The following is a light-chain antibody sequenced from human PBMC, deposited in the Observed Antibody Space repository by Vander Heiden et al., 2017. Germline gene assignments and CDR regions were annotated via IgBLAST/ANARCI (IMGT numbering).Light chain of an antibody. J-gene: IGKJ1*01. CDR3: QLYNDYSWT. V-gene: IGKV1-5*03. CDR1: QSISTW. CDR2: KAS. Sequence: DIQITQSPSTLSASAGDRVTITCRASQSISTWLAWYQQKPGKAAKLLIYKASSLEGGVPSRFSGSGSGTEFTLTISSLQPDDFATYYCQLYNDYSWTFGQGTKVEIK.